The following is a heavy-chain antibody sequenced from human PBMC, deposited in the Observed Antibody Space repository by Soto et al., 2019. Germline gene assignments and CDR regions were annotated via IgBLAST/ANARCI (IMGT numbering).Heavy chain of an antibody. CDR3: ARLGVGYCSSTSCYSHYYYYYGMDV. V-gene: IGHV4-59*08. D-gene: IGHD2-2*01. CDR2: IYYSGST. J-gene: IGHJ6*02. Sequence: PSETLSLTCTVSGGSISSYYWSWIRQPPGKGLEWIGYIYYSGSTSYNPSLKSRVTISVDTSKNQFSLKLSSVTAADTAVYYCARLGVGYCSSTSCYSHYYYYYGMDVWGQGTTVTVSS. CDR1: GGSISSYY.